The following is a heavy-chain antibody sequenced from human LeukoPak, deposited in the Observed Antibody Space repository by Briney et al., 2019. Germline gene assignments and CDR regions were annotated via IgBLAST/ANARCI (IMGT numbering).Heavy chain of an antibody. CDR1: GFTVSSNY. Sequence: PGGSLRLSCAASGFTVSSNYMSWVRQAPGKGLEWVSVIYSGGSTYYADSVKGRFTVSRDNSKNTLYLQMNSLRAEDTAVYYCARRVRYYYGSGDTDYWGQGTLVTVSS. CDR2: IYSGGST. J-gene: IGHJ4*02. D-gene: IGHD3-10*01. V-gene: IGHV3-66*04. CDR3: ARRVRYYYGSGDTDY.